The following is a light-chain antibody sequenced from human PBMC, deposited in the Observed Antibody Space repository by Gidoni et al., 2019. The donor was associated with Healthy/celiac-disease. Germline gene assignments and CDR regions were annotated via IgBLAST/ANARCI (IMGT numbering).Light chain of an antibody. V-gene: IGLV2-14*01. CDR1: SSDVGGYNY. CDR2: EVS. CDR3: SSYTSSSTLYVV. J-gene: IGLJ2*01. Sequence: SALTQPASMSGSPGQSITISCTGTSSDVGGYNYVSWYQQHPGKAPKLMIYEVSNRPAGVSNRFSGSKSGNTASLTISGLQAEDEADYYCSSYTSSSTLYVVFGGGTKLTVL.